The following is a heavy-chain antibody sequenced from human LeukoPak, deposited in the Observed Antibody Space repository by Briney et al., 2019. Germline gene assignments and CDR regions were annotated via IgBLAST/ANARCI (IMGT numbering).Heavy chain of an antibody. Sequence: KSSETLSLTCTVSGGSISNYYWSWIRQPPGNGLEWIGYIYYSGSTNYNPSLKSRVTISVDTSKNQFSLKLSSVTAAGTAVYYCARTYCGGDCYYRYWGQGTLVTVSS. CDR2: IYYSGST. V-gene: IGHV4-59*01. CDR3: ARTYCGGDCYYRY. CDR1: GGSISNYY. J-gene: IGHJ4*02. D-gene: IGHD2-21*02.